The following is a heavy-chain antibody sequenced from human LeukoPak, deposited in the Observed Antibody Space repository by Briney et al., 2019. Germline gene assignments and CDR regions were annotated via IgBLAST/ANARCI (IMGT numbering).Heavy chain of an antibody. J-gene: IGHJ4*02. V-gene: IGHV4-59*02. Sequence: TSETLSLTCTVSGGSVSSYYWSWIRQPPGKGLGWIGCISYTGGTNYTPSLKSRVTISLDTSKNQFSLKLNSVTAADTALYYCAGSGGFTSPQNYWGQGTLVTV. CDR2: ISYTGGT. CDR3: AGSGGFTSPQNY. CDR1: GGSVSSYY. D-gene: IGHD3-16*01.